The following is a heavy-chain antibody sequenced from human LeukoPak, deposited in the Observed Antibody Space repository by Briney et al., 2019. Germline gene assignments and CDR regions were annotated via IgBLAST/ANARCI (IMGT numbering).Heavy chain of an antibody. V-gene: IGHV1-8*02. CDR2: MNPNSGNT. J-gene: IGHJ6*02. CDR3: AREYSPSEYGMDV. D-gene: IGHD2-15*01. CDR1: GGTFSSYA. Sequence: ASVKVSCKASGGTFSSYAISWVRQATGQGLEWMGWMNPNSGNTGYAQKFQGRVTMTRNTSISTAYMELSSLRSEDTAVYYCAREYSPSEYGMDVWGQGTTVTVSS.